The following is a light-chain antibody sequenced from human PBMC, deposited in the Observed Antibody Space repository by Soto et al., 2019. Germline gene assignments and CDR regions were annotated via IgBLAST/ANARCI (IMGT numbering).Light chain of an antibody. CDR1: QSVSSN. CDR3: HQYDNWPKT. CDR2: GAS. Sequence: EVVMTQSPATLSVSPGERATISCRASQSVSSNLAWYQQKPGQAPRLLIYGASTRATGIPARFSGSGSGTEFTLTISSLQSEDFAVYYCHQYDNWPKTFGQGTRLEIK. V-gene: IGKV3-15*01. J-gene: IGKJ5*01.